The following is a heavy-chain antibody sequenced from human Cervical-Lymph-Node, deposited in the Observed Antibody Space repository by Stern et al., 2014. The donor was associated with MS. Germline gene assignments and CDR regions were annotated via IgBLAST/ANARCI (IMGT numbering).Heavy chain of an antibody. CDR1: GFSLSTTGVG. D-gene: IGHD6-19*01. CDR3: AHRRRLASGWTTFDY. V-gene: IGHV2-5*02. Sequence: QVTLKESGPTLVKPTQTLTLTCTFSGFSLSTTGVGVGWIRQPPGKALELLALIYWDDDERYNPSLKNRITITKDTSRNQVILRITNVDPVDTATYYCAHRRRLASGWTTFDYWGQGTLVTVSS. J-gene: IGHJ4*02. CDR2: IYWDDDE.